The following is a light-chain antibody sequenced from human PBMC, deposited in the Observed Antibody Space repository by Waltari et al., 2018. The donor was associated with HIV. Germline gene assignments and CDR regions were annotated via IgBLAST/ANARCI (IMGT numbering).Light chain of an antibody. CDR3: LQYYSTPS. V-gene: IGKV4-1*01. Sequence: DIVMTQSPDSLVVSLGERATIACKSSQSVFHSSNSNNYLAWYQHKPGQSPKLLLYWASTREFGVPDRSSGSGSGTDFTLTINSLQAEDAAVYYCLQYYSTPSFGQGTRLEIK. CDR2: WAS. CDR1: QSVFHSSNSNNY. J-gene: IGKJ5*01.